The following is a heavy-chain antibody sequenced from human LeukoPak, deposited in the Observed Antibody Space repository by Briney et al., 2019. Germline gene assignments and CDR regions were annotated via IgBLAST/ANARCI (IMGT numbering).Heavy chain of an antibody. D-gene: IGHD3-3*01. CDR2: IRFSNDNT. Sequence: GGSLRLSCIASGFIFSSDALNWVRQAPGKGLEWVPAIRFSNDNTHYADSVKGRFIVSRDNSKNTVYLQMNSLRAEDTAVYYCARLPWSDFPYWGQGTLVTVSS. J-gene: IGHJ4*02. V-gene: IGHV3-23*01. CDR1: GFIFSSDA. CDR3: ARLPWSDFPY.